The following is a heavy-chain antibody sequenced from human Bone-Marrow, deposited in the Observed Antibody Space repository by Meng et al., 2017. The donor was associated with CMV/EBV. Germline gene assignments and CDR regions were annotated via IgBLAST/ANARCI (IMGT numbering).Heavy chain of an antibody. CDR1: GFRFDDCG. D-gene: IGHD3-16*01. CDR2: VRHDGTNK. Sequence: GGSLRLSCAASGFRFDDCGMHWVRQTPGKGLEWVAFVRHDGTNKFYAASVKGRFTISRDNSKSTVYLQMNSLRPEDSALYYCAKDLLLFGGPNAYFDQWGQGTLV. J-gene: IGHJ4*02. CDR3: AKDLLLFGGPNAYFDQ. V-gene: IGHV3-30*02.